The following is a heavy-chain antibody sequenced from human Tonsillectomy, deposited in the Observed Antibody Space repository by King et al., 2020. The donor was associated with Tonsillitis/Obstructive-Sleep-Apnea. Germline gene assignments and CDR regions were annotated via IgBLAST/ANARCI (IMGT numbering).Heavy chain of an antibody. CDR2: IYPADSDT. CDR3: VRQFAGHIVHAFDI. CDR1: GYSFTNYW. Sequence: LVQSGAEVNKPGASLVISCKPSGYSFTNYWIGWVRQMPGKGLEWMGIIYPADSDTRYSPSFQGQVTISADRSTSTAYLQWSSLQASDTAMYYCVRQFAGHIVHAFDIWGQGTMVTVSS. V-gene: IGHV5-51*01. D-gene: IGHD1-26*01. J-gene: IGHJ3*02.